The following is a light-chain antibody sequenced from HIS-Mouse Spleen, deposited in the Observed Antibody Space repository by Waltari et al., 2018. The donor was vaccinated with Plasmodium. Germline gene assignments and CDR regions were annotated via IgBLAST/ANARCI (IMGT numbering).Light chain of an antibody. CDR2: AAS. Sequence: DIQMTQSPSSLSAYVGDRVTITCRARQGISNYLAWYKQKPGKVPKLLIYAASTLQSGVPSRFSGSGSGTDFTLTISSLQPEDVATYYCQKYNSAPWTFGQGTKVEIK. CDR3: QKYNSAPWT. CDR1: QGISNY. J-gene: IGKJ1*01. V-gene: IGKV1-27*01.